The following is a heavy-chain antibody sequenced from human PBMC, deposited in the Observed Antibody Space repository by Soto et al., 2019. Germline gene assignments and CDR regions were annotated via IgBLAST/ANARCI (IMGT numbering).Heavy chain of an antibody. CDR3: ARVVDYIWGSYRPTDDAFDI. CDR2: IYYSGST. Sequence: SDTLSLTCTVSGGSISSGGYYWSWIRQHPGKGLEWIGYIYYSGSTYYNPSLKSRVTISVDTSKNQFSLKLSSVTAADTAVYYCARVVDYIWGSYRPTDDAFDIWGQGTMVTVSS. D-gene: IGHD3-16*02. CDR1: GGSISSGGYY. V-gene: IGHV4-31*03. J-gene: IGHJ3*02.